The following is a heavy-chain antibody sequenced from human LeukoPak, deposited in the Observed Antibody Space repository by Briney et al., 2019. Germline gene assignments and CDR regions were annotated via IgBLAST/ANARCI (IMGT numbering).Heavy chain of an antibody. CDR1: GASISSNY. Sequence: SETLSLTCTVSGASISSNYWGWIRQPPGKGLEWIGSIYHSGSTYYNPSLKSRVTISVDTSKNQFSLKLSSVTAADTAVYYCAREGDLQAYCGGDCYSYFDYWGQGTLVTVSS. J-gene: IGHJ4*02. CDR2: IYHSGST. CDR3: AREGDLQAYCGGDCYSYFDY. V-gene: IGHV4-38-2*02. D-gene: IGHD2-21*02.